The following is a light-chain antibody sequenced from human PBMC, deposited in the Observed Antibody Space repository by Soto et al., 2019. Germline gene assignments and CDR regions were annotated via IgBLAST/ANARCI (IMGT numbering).Light chain of an antibody. CDR3: SSYAL. CDR1: SSDIGASNY. Sequence: QSVLTQPASVSGSPGQSITISCTGTSSDIGASNYVSWYQQQPDKAPKLIIYDVNYRPSGISSRFSGSKSANTASLTISGLQAEDEAEYFCSSYALFGGGTKVTVL. V-gene: IGLV2-14*03. CDR2: DVN. J-gene: IGLJ3*02.